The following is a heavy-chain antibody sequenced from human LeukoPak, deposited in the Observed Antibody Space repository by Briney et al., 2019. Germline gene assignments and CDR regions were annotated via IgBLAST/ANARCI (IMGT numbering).Heavy chain of an antibody. CDR1: GYTFTGYY. CDR3: ATELYNPGAFDI. CDR2: INPDSGGT. V-gene: IGHV1-2*02. J-gene: IGHJ3*02. Sequence: ASVKVSCKASGYTFTGYYIHWVRQAPGQGLEWMGWINPDSGGTNYAQKFQGRVTMTRDTSISTAYMELSRLRSDDTAVYYCATELYNPGAFDIWGQGTMVTVSS. D-gene: IGHD3-10*01.